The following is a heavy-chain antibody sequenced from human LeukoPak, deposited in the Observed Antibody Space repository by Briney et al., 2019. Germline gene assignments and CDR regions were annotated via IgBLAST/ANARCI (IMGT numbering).Heavy chain of an antibody. D-gene: IGHD4-23*01. V-gene: IGHV1-69*05. CDR2: IIPIFGTA. CDR1: GGTFSSYA. Sequence: ASVKVSCKASGGTFSSYAISWVRQAPGQGLEWMGGIIPIFGTANYAQKFQGRVTITTDESTSTAYMELSSLRSEDTAVYYCARERSTVAPPHPFDYWGQGTLVTVSS. CDR3: ARERSTVAPPHPFDY. J-gene: IGHJ4*02.